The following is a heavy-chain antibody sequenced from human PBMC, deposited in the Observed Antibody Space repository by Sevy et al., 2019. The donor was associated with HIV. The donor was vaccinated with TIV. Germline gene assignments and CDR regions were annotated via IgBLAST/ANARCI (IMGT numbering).Heavy chain of an antibody. CDR3: APYDILTGYYY. CDR1: GFTFSSYS. V-gene: IGHV3-21*01. J-gene: IGHJ4*02. D-gene: IGHD3-9*01. CDR2: ISSSSSYI. Sequence: GGSLRLSCGASGFTFSSYSMNWVRQAPGKGLEWVSSISSSSSYIYYADSVKGRFTISRDNAKNSLYLQMNSLRAEDTAVYYCAPYDILTGYYYWGQGTLVTVSS.